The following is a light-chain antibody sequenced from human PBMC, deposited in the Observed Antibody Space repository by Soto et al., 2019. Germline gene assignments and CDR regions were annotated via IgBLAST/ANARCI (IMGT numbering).Light chain of an antibody. Sequence: PGERATLSCRASQSVSNNYLAWYQQKPGQAPRLLIYGASNRATGTPDRFSGSGSGTDFTLTISSLQPEDFATYHCQQSYSTPLTFGQGTKVDIK. J-gene: IGKJ1*01. CDR2: GAS. CDR1: QSVSNNY. V-gene: IGKV3-20*01. CDR3: QQSYSTPLT.